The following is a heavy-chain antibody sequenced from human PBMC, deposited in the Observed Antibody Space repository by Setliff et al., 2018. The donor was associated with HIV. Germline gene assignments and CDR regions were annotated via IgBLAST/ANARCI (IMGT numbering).Heavy chain of an antibody. D-gene: IGHD2-15*01. J-gene: IGHJ3*02. Sequence: SETLSLTCTVSGDSISTDYWTWIRQPPGKGLGWIGYIYNSASTSYNPSLKSRVTISVDTSKNQFSLKLSSVTAADTAVYYCARFPLLHKNAFDIWGQGTMVTVS. CDR3: ARFPLLHKNAFDI. CDR1: GDSISTDY. CDR2: IYNSAST. V-gene: IGHV4-4*09.